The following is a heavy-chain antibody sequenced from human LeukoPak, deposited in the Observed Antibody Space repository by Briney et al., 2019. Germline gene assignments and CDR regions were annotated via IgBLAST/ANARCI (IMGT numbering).Heavy chain of an antibody. V-gene: IGHV4-34*01. Sequence: GSLRLSCVASGFTFKNCAMSWVRQPPGKGLEWIGEINHSGSTNYNPSLKSRVTISVDTSKNQFSLKLSSVTAADTAVYYCARGWFTDILTGYYPERYFDYWGQGTLVTVSS. CDR1: GFTFKNCA. CDR3: ARGWFTDILTGYYPERYFDY. CDR2: INHSGST. D-gene: IGHD3-9*01. J-gene: IGHJ4*02.